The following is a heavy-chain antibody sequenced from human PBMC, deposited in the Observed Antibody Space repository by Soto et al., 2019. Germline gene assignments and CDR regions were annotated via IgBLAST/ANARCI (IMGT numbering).Heavy chain of an antibody. Sequence: EVQLLESGGGLVQPGGSLRLSCAASGFTFSSYAMSWVRQAPGKGLELVSGISGGGDSTYYADSVKGRFTISRDNSKNTLYLQINSLSAEDTAVYYCAKARGTAPVDWGQGTLVTVSS. D-gene: IGHD1-1*01. CDR1: GFTFSSYA. CDR3: AKARGTAPVD. V-gene: IGHV3-23*01. CDR2: ISGGGDST. J-gene: IGHJ4*02.